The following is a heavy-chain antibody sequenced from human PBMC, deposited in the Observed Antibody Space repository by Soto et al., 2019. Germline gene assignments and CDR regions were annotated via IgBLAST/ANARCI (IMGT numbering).Heavy chain of an antibody. CDR1: GYRFTGCY. J-gene: IGHJ4*02. Sequence: SVKVSCQASGYRFTGCYMHWVRQAPGQGLEWMGWIDPTSGDTNYAQRFQGRVTMTRDTSINTAYMELSGLTSDDTAVFYCARDTPTYSGSSDDDFWGQGTLVTVS. D-gene: IGHD6-6*01. V-gene: IGHV1-2*02. CDR3: ARDTPTYSGSSDDDF. CDR2: IDPTSGDT.